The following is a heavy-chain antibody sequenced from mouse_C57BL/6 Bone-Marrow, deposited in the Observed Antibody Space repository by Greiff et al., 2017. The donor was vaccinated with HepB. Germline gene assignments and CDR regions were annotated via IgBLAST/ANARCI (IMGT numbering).Heavy chain of an antibody. CDR2: IYIGNGYT. CDR3: ARGVYYYGSSSYFDY. Sequence: EVKLEESGAELVRPGSSVKMSCKTSGYTFTSYGINWVKQRPGQGLEWIGYIYIGNGYTEYNEKFKGKATLTSDTSSSTAYMQLSSLTSEDSAIYFCARGVYYYGSSSYFDYWGQGTTLTVSS. D-gene: IGHD1-1*01. V-gene: IGHV1-58*01. CDR1: GYTFTSYG. J-gene: IGHJ2*01.